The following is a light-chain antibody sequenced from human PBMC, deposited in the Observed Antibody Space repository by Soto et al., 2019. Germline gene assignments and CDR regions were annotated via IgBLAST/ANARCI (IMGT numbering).Light chain of an antibody. J-gene: IGLJ3*02. CDR3: LLSYTGTWV. CDR2: DTS. V-gene: IGLV7-46*01. CDR1: TGAVTTDHY. Sequence: QAVVTQEPSLTVSPGGTVTLTCGSNTGAVTTDHYPYWFQQKPGQAPRTLIWDTSNTHSWTPARFSGSLLGGQAALTLSGAQPEDEAEYSCLLSYTGTWVFGGGTKLTVL.